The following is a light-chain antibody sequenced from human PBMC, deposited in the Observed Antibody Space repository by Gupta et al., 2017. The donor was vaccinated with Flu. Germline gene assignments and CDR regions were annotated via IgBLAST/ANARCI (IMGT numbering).Light chain of an antibody. CDR2: EGS. J-gene: IGLJ1*01. V-gene: IGLV2-23*01. CDR3: CSYASSSTDV. Sequence: SITISCTGTSSDVGSYNLVSWYQQPPGKAPKLMSYEGSKRPSGVSNRFAASKAGTTAFTKISGLQAEDEAYYYCCSYASSSTDVFGTGTKLTVL. CDR1: SSDVGSYNL.